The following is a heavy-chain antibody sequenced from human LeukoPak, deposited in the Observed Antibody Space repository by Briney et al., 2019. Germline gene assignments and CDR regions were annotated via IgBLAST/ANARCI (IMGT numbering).Heavy chain of an antibody. V-gene: IGHV5-51*01. CDR2: IYPGDSDT. J-gene: IGHJ4*02. CDR3: ARRLKNSRGIDY. D-gene: IGHD2/OR15-2a*01. CDR1: GYSCPSYW. Sequence: GESLKISCKGSGYSCPSYWIAWVRQMPGKGLEWMGIIYPGDSDTTYSPSFQGQVTISADKSISTAYLQWSSLKASDTAIYYCARRLKNSRGIDYWGQGTLVTVSS.